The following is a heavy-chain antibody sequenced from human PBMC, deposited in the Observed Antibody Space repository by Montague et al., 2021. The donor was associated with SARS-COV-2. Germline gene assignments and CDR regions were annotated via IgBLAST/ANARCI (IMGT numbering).Heavy chain of an antibody. J-gene: IGHJ6*02. V-gene: IGHV4-59*01. CDR2: IYYSGST. D-gene: IGHD3-22*01. CDR1: GGSISNYY. CDR3: ARGGGYYNYGLDV. Sequence: SETLSLTCTVSGGSISNYYWSWIRQPPGRGLKWIGCIYYSGSTDYSPSLKSRVTISLDTSKNQFSLKVTSVTAADTAVYYCARGGGYYNYGLDVWGPGTTVTVSS.